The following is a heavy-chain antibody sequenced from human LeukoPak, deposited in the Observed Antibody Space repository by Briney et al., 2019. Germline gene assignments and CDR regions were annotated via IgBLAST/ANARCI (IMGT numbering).Heavy chain of an antibody. D-gene: IGHD6-13*01. V-gene: IGHV4-4*07. J-gene: IGHJ6*03. CDR2: IYTSGST. Sequence: SETLSLTCTVSGGSISSYYWSWIRQPAGKGLEWIGRIYTSGSTNYNPSLKSRVTIPVDTSKNQFSLKLSSVTAADTAVYYCARADYSSTWSHDYYYMDVWGKGTTVTVPS. CDR1: GGSISSYY. CDR3: ARADYSSTWSHDYYYMDV.